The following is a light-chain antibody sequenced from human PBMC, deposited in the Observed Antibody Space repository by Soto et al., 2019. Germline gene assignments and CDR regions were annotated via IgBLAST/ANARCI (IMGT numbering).Light chain of an antibody. CDR2: DAS. CDR3: HQYGSSPPQR. V-gene: IGKV3D-20*01. CDR1: QSVSSDY. J-gene: IGKJ1*01. Sequence: EIVLTQSPATLSLSPGERATLSCGASQSVSSDYLAWYQQKPGLAPRLLIYDASIRATGIPDRFSGSGSGTVFTLTISRLEPEDFTVYYCHQYGSSPPQRFGQGTKVEIK.